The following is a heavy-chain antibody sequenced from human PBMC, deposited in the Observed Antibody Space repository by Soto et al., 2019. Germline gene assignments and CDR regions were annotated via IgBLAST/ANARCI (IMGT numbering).Heavy chain of an antibody. CDR2: ISSSSSYI. CDR1: GFTFSSYS. CDR3: ARDPVVVPAAVSNWFDP. V-gene: IGHV3-21*01. Sequence: SLRLSCAASGFTFSSYSMNWARQAPGKGLEWVSSISSSSSYIYYADSVKGRFTISRDNAKNSLYLQMNSLRAEDTAVYYCARDPVVVPAAVSNWFDPWGQGTLVTVSS. J-gene: IGHJ5*02. D-gene: IGHD2-2*01.